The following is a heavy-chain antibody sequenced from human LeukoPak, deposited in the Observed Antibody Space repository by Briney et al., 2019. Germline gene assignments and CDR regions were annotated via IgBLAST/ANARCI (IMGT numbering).Heavy chain of an antibody. CDR3: ARGRYSSSSGDY. V-gene: IGHV1-2*02. CDR1: GYTFTGYY. CDR2: INPNSGGT. Sequence: ASVKVSCKASGYTFTGYYMHWVRQAPGQGLEWMGWINPNSGGTNYAQKFQGRVTMTRDTYISTAYMELSRLRSDDTAVYYCARGRYSSSSGDYWGQGTLVTVSS. D-gene: IGHD6-6*01. J-gene: IGHJ4*02.